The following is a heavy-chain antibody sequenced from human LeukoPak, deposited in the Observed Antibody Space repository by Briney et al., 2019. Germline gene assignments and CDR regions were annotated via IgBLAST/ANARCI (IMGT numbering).Heavy chain of an antibody. Sequence: SQTLSLTCTVSGGSISSGDYYWSWIRQPPGKGLEWSGYIYYSGSTYYNPSLKSRVTISLDTSKNQFSLKLSSVPAAHTAVYYCASDSLVVRGVFDYWGQGTLVTVSS. V-gene: IGHV4-30-4*01. J-gene: IGHJ4*02. CDR3: ASDSLVVRGVFDY. CDR1: GGSISSGDYY. D-gene: IGHD3-10*01. CDR2: IYYSGST.